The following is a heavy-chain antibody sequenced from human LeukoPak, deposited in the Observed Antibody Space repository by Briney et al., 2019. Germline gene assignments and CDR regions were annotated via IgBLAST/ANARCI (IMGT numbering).Heavy chain of an antibody. V-gene: IGHV3-15*01. J-gene: IGHJ4*02. CDR1: GFTFSNAW. D-gene: IGHD5-12*01. CDR3: AKDHRFIVATYYFDY. CDR2: IKSKTDGGTT. Sequence: PGGSLRLSCAASGFTFSNAWMSWVRQAPGKGLEWVGRIKSKTDGGTTDYAAPVKGRFTISRDDSKNTLYLQMNSLKTEDTAVYYCAKDHRFIVATYYFDYWGQGTLVTVSS.